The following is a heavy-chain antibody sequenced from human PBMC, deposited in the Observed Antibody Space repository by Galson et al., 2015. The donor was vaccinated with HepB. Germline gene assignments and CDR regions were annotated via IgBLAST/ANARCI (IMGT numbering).Heavy chain of an antibody. CDR1: GYTFTGYY. V-gene: IGHV1-2*06. J-gene: IGHJ4*02. CDR2: INPNSGGA. Sequence: QSGAEVKKPGESLKISCKASGYTFTGYYMHWVRQAPGQGLEWMGRINPNSGGADYAQRFDDRVTLTRDTSISTVYMELSGLRSDDTAVYYCARSFDYWGQGTLVTVSS. CDR3: ARSFDY.